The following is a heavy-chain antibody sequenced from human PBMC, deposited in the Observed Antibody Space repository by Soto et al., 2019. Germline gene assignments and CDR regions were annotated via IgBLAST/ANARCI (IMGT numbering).Heavy chain of an antibody. D-gene: IGHD6-13*01. CDR2: VYTSGGT. CDR1: GFSISTYY. CDR3: ARGAAAGVDYGMDL. J-gene: IGHJ6*02. V-gene: IGHV4-4*07. Sequence: SDTLSLTCTFSGFSISTYYCCWLRQPAGKGLEWIGRVYTSGGTNYNPSLKSRVTMSRDTSKKQFFLSLSSVTAADTAVYYCARGAAAGVDYGMDLWGQGTKVTVSS.